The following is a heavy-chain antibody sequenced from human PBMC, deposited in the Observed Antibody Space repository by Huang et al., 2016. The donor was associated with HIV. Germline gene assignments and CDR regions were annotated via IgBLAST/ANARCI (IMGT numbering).Heavy chain of an antibody. CDR3: ARGINGGAFDI. V-gene: IGHV1-69*13. CDR1: GGTFSSSA. CDR2: IIPSVDTA. J-gene: IGHJ3*02. Sequence: QVQLVQSGAEVKKPGSSVTVSFKASGGTFSSSAISWVRKAPGQGLEWMGVIIPSVDTANYAQKVQGRVTITADESTSTAYMELSSLRAEDTAVYYCARGINGGAFDIWGQGTMVTVSS. D-gene: IGHD3-16*01.